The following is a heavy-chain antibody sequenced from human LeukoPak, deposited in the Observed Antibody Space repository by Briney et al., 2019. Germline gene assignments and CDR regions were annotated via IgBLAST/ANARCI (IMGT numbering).Heavy chain of an antibody. Sequence: SETLSLTCAVYGGSFSGYYWSWIRQPPGKGLEWIGEINHSGSTNYNPSLKSRVTISVDTSKNQFSLKLSSVTAADTAVYYCARGHSSSWYGYYYGMDVWGQGTTVTVSS. CDR1: GGSFSGYY. V-gene: IGHV4-34*01. D-gene: IGHD6-13*01. J-gene: IGHJ6*02. CDR2: INHSGST. CDR3: ARGHSSSWYGYYYGMDV.